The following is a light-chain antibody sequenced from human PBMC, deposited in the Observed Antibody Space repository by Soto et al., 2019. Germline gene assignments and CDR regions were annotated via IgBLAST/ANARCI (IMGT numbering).Light chain of an antibody. V-gene: IGKV1-5*03. CDR3: QHPKWA. Sequence: DIPMTQSPSTLSASVGDRVTITCRASQSISVWLAWYQQKAGKAPNLLIYKASRLESGVPSRFSGSGSGTDFTLTITNLQPEDSGTYYCQHPKWAFGQGTTVEI. J-gene: IGKJ1*01. CDR1: QSISVW. CDR2: KAS.